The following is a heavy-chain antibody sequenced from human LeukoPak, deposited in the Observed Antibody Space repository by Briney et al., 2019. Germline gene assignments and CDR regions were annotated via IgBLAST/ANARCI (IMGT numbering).Heavy chain of an antibody. D-gene: IGHD1-1*01. V-gene: IGHV3-7*01. J-gene: IGHJ6*03. CDR1: GFTFSSYW. CDR3: ARRKRERQGYYYYMDV. Sequence: GGSLRLSCAASGFTFSSYWMSWVRQAPGKGLEWVANIKQDGSEKYYVDSVKGRFTISRDNAKNSLYLQMNSLRAEDTAVYYCARRKRERQGYYYYMDVWGKGTTVTVSS. CDR2: IKQDGSEK.